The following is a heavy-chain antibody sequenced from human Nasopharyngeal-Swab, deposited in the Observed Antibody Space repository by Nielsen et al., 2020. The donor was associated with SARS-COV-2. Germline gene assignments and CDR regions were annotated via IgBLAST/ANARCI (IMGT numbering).Heavy chain of an antibody. CDR3: ARGRYSSSWYGLIWYFDL. V-gene: IGHV4-34*01. J-gene: IGHJ2*01. D-gene: IGHD6-13*01. Sequence: SETLSLTCAVYGGSFSGYYWSWIRQPPGKGLEWIGEINHSGSTNYNPSLKSRVTISVDTSKNQFSLKLSSVTAADTAVYYWARGRYSSSWYGLIWYFDLWGRGTLVTVS. CDR2: INHSGST. CDR1: GGSFSGYY.